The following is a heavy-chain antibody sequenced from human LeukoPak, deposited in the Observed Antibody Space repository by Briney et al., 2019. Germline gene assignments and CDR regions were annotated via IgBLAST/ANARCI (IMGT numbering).Heavy chain of an antibody. J-gene: IGHJ4*02. CDR3: ARENAGTTTGEFDY. V-gene: IGHV3-53*01. Sequence: GGSLRLSCAASGFTVSSNYMSWVRQAPGKGLEWVSVIYSGGSTYYADSVKGRFTISRDNSKNTLYLQMNSLRAEDTAVYYCARENAGTTTGEFDYWGQGTLVTVSS. D-gene: IGHD1-7*01. CDR2: IYSGGST. CDR1: GFTVSSNY.